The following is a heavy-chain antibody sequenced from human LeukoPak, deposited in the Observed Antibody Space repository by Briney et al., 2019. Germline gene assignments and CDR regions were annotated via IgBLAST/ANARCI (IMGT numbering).Heavy chain of an antibody. CDR3: ARDSYMVRGVRNWFDP. CDR1: GYTFTSYY. V-gene: IGHV1-46*01. J-gene: IGHJ5*02. Sequence: ASVKVSCKASGYTFTSYYMHWVRQAPGQGLEWMGIINPSGGSTSYAQKFQGRVTMTRDTSTSTVYMELSGLRSEDTAVYYCARDSYMVRGVRNWFDPRGQGTLVTVSS. D-gene: IGHD3-10*01. CDR2: INPSGGST.